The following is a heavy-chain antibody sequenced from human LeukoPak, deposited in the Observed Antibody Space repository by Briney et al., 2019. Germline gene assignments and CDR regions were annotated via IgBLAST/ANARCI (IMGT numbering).Heavy chain of an antibody. V-gene: IGHV4-34*01. CDR2: INHSGST. J-gene: IGHJ4*02. CDR1: GGSFSGYY. CDR3: ARGGYFDY. Sequence: KTSETPSLTCAVYGGSFSGYYWSWIRQPPGKGLEWIGEINHSGSTNYNPSLKSRVTISVDTSKNQFSLKLSSVTAADTAMYYCARGGYFDYWGQGTLVTVSS.